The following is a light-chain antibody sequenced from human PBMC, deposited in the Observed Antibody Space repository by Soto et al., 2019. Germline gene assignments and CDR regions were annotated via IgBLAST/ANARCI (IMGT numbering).Light chain of an antibody. V-gene: IGKV1-5*03. Sequence: DIQMTQSPSTLSASVGDRVTITCRASQSISSWLAWYQQKPGKAPKLLIYKASSLESGVPSRFSGSGSGTEFTLTISSLQPDDFATYYCQQYNDYSRTFGQGTKVEVK. CDR2: KAS. CDR1: QSISSW. CDR3: QQYNDYSRT. J-gene: IGKJ1*01.